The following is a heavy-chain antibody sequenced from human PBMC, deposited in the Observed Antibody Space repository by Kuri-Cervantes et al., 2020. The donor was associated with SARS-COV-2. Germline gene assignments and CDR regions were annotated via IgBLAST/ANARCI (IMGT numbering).Heavy chain of an antibody. J-gene: IGHJ6*02. Sequence: ASVKVSCKASGYTFTSYYMHWVRQAPGQGLEWMGIINPSGGSTSYAQKFQGRVKITADEFTSTAYMELRSLRSDDTAVYYCARYCASTNCANYYGMDVWGQGTTVTVSS. CDR3: ARYCASTNCANYYGMDV. D-gene: IGHD2-2*01. V-gene: IGHV1-46*01. CDR1: GYTFTSYY. CDR2: INPSGGST.